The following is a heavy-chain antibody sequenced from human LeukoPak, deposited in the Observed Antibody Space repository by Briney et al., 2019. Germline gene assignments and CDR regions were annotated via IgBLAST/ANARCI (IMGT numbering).Heavy chain of an antibody. CDR3: TTSYYGSSFFDY. CDR1: GFTFSNAW. CDR2: IKSKTDGGTT. J-gene: IGHJ4*02. V-gene: IGHV3-15*01. Sequence: PGGSLRLSCAASGFTFSNAWMSWVRQAPGKGLEWVGRIKSKTDGGTTDYAAPVKGRFTISRDDSKNTLYLQMNSLKTEDTAVYYCTTSYYGSSFFDYWGQGTLVTVSS. D-gene: IGHD3-10*01.